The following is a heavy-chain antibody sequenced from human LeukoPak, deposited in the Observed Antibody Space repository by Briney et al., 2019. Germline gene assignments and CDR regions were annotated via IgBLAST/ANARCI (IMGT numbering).Heavy chain of an antibody. CDR1: GGSISSYY. D-gene: IGHD2-2*01. CDR3: ARGLYCSSTSCYGYYYYMDV. Sequence: PSGTLSLTCTVSGGSISSYYWSWIRQPPGKGLEWIGYIYYSGSTNHNPSLKSRVTISVDTSKNQFPLKLSSVTAADTAVYYCARGLYCSSTSCYGYYYYMDVWGKGTTVTVSS. V-gene: IGHV4-59*12. J-gene: IGHJ6*03. CDR2: IYYSGST.